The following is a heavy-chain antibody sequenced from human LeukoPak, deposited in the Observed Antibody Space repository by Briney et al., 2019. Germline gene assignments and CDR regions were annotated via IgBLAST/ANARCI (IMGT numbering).Heavy chain of an antibody. D-gene: IGHD6-6*01. V-gene: IGHV3-30*03. Sequence: PGGSLRLSCAASGFTFSSYGMHWVRQAPGKGLEWVAVISYDGSNKYYTDSVKGRFTISRDNSKNTLYLQMNSLRAEDTAVYYCASIASPTGGFDYWGQGTLVTVSS. CDR1: GFTFSSYG. CDR2: ISYDGSNK. J-gene: IGHJ4*02. CDR3: ASIASPTGGFDY.